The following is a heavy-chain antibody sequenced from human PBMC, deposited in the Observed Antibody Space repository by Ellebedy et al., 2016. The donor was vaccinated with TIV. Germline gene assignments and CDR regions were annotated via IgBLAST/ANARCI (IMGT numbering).Heavy chain of an antibody. CDR3: AKVDPRYGVAPFDS. J-gene: IGHJ4*02. D-gene: IGHD3-3*01. V-gene: IGHV3-30*18. CDR2: VSHDGNK. CDR1: GLTFSSFG. Sequence: GESLKISXAASGLTFSSFGMHWVRQAPGKGLEWVALVSHDGNKYYAESVKGRFTVSRDNSKNTLNLQMNSLRAEDSAVYYCAKVDPRYGVAPFDSWGQGTLVIVSS.